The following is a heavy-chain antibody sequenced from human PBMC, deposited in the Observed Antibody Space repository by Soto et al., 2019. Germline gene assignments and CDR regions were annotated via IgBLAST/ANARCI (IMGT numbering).Heavy chain of an antibody. Sequence: SGPTLVNPTQTLTLTCTFSGFPLSRGGMCVSWIRQPPGKALEWLALIDWDDDIYYSTSLKTRLTISKDTSKNQVVLTMTNMDPVDTATYYCARMTYYDILTSYSPFDHWGQGTLVTVSS. CDR2: IDWDDDI. CDR1: GFPLSRGGMC. D-gene: IGHD3-9*01. V-gene: IGHV2-70*01. J-gene: IGHJ4*02. CDR3: ARMTYYDILTSYSPFDH.